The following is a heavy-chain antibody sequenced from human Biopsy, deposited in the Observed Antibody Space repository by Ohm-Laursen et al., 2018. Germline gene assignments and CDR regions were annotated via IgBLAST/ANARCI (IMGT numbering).Heavy chain of an antibody. CDR2: ISASDDSK. CDR3: ATGPVQMVYANLRGEFAS. J-gene: IGHJ5*02. D-gene: IGHD2-8*01. Sequence: SLRLSCTASRFTFSRYWMNWVRQAPGKGLEWVSSISASDDSKYYGDSVKGRFTISRDSSTNTLYLQMNGLRADDTAVYYCATGPVQMVYANLRGEFASWGQGALVTVSS. V-gene: IGHV3-23*01. CDR1: RFTFSRYW.